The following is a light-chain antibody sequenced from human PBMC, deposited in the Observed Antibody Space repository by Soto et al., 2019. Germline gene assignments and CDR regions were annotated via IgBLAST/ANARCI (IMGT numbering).Light chain of an antibody. CDR3: QQRSNWPRFT. CDR2: DAS. CDR1: QSVSSY. V-gene: IGKV3-11*01. Sequence: EIVLTQSPATLSLSPGERATLSCRASQSVSSYLAWYQQKPGQAPRLLIYDASNRATGIPARFSGSGSGTDLTLTISSLEPEAFAVYYCQQRSNWPRFTFGPGTKVDIK. J-gene: IGKJ3*01.